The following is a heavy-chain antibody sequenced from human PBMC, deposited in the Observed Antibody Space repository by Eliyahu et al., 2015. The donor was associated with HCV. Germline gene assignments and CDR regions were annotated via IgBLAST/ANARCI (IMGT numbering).Heavy chain of an antibody. V-gene: IGHV4-59*01. CDR3: ASGGGGIAVTGTGGWFDP. CDR1: GGSXXTXX. CDR2: IHYSGST. Sequence: QVQLQESGPGLVKPSETLSLTCXVPGGSXXTXXWSWVRQSPGKGLEWIGYIHYSGSTNYNPSLKSRVTISMDTSKNQFSLNLTSVTAADTAMYYCASGGGGIAVTGTGGWFDPWGQGTLVTVSS. D-gene: IGHD6-19*01. J-gene: IGHJ5*02.